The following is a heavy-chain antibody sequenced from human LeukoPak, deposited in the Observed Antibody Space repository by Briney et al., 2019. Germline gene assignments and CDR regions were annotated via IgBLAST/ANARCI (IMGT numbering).Heavy chain of an antibody. D-gene: IGHD5-18*01. Sequence: SETQSLTCTVSSGSISSSSYYWGWIRQPPGKGLEWIGSIYYSGSTYYNPSLKSRVTISVDTSKNQFSLKLSSVTAADTAVYYCARVFDARRGAHNPQHVYTAPWGQGTLVTVSS. CDR3: ARVFDARRGAHNPQHVYTAP. V-gene: IGHV4-39*07. CDR2: IYYSGST. CDR1: SGSISSSSYY. J-gene: IGHJ4*02.